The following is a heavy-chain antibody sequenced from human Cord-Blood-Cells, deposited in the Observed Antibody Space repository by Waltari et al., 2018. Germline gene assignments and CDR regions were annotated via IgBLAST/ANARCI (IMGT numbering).Heavy chain of an antibody. Sequence: QVQLQPSRPGLVKPSETLSLTFTVPGGSFTSIHWSWIRQPPGKGLEWIGYIYYSGSTNYKHSLKSRFTISVDTSKNQFSLKLSSVTAADTAVYYCARGDSSSYYYYYGMDVWGQGTTVTVSS. CDR1: GGSFTSIH. D-gene: IGHD6-6*01. CDR2: IYYSGST. CDR3: ARGDSSSYYYYYGMDV. V-gene: IGHV4-59*01. J-gene: IGHJ6*02.